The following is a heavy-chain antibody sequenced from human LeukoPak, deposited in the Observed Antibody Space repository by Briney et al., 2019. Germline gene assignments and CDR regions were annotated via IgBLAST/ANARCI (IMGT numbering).Heavy chain of an antibody. V-gene: IGHV3-74*01. CDR3: ARGVSSGYNIDY. Sequence: GGSLRLSCAASGLTFSSYWMHWVRQAPGKGLVWVSRITNDGSTTTYADSVKGGFTVSSDNAKNTLYLQMNSLGAEDTAVYYCARGVSSGYNIDYWGQGTLVTVSS. CDR1: GLTFSSYW. CDR2: ITNDGSTT. J-gene: IGHJ4*02. D-gene: IGHD3-22*01.